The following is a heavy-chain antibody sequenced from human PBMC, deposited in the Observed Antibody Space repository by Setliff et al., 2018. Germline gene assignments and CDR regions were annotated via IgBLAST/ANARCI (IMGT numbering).Heavy chain of an antibody. D-gene: IGHD6-13*01. CDR3: AMGTYSSRWYEIGGLQF. J-gene: IGHJ3*01. CDR2: INHSGDT. CDR1: GGSFSDYY. V-gene: IGHV4-34*01. Sequence: SETLSLTCAVYGGSFSDYYWSWIRQPPGKGLEWIGEINHSGDTNYNPSLKSRLTISVDTSKNQSSLKVTSVTAADTAVYYCAMGTYSSRWYEIGGLQFWGQGTMVTVSS.